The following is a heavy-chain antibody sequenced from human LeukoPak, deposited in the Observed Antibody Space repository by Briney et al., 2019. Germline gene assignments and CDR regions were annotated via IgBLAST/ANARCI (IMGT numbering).Heavy chain of an antibody. J-gene: IGHJ5*02. CDR1: GFTVSSNY. D-gene: IGHD3-10*01. Sequence: GGSLRLSCAASGFTVSSNYMSWVRQAPGKGLEWVGRIKSKTDGGTTDYAAPVKGRFTISRDDSKNTLYLHMNSLKNEDAAVYYCTRYTLGDWFDPWGQGTPVTVSS. CDR2: IKSKTDGGTT. V-gene: IGHV3-15*01. CDR3: TRYTLGDWFDP.